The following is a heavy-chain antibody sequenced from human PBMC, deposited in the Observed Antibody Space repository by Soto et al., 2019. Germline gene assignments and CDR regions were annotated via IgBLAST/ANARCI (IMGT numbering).Heavy chain of an antibody. J-gene: IGHJ4*02. D-gene: IGHD3-22*01. CDR1: GGSISSSNYH. CDR2: ISYSGST. V-gene: IGHV4-39*01. CDR3: ERHSIWLLLSDY. Sequence: PSETLSLTCAISGGSISSSNYHWGWIVGWLRQPPGKGLEWIGSISYSGSTHYNPSLESRLTMSVGTSKSQFSLKLGSVTAADTAVYFCERHSIWLLLSDYWGQGTLVTVS.